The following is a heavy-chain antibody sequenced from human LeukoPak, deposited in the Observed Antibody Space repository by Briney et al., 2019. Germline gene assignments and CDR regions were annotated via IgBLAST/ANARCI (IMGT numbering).Heavy chain of an antibody. CDR2: INHSGST. J-gene: IGHJ4*02. Sequence: RSGGSLRLSCTASGFSFSSYEMNWVRQAPGKGLEWIGEINHSGSTNYNPSLKSRVTISVDTSKNQFSLKLSSVTAADTAVYYCARVRGGYYWGGHCFDYWGQGTLVTVSS. CDR1: GFSFSSYE. D-gene: IGHD3-22*01. CDR3: ARVRGGYYWGGHCFDY. V-gene: IGHV4-34*01.